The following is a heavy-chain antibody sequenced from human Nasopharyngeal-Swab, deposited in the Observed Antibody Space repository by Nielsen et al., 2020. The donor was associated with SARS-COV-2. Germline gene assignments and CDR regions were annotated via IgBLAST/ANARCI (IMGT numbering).Heavy chain of an antibody. CDR1: GGSISSSSYY. CDR3: AREHTAMDRIFDY. J-gene: IGHJ4*02. V-gene: IGHV4-39*02. Sequence: SETLSLTCTVSGGSISSSSYYWGWIRQPPGKGLEWIGSIYYSGSTYYNPSLKSRVTISVDTSENQFSLKLSSVTAADTAVYYCAREHTAMDRIFDYWGQGTLVTVSS. CDR2: IYYSGST. D-gene: IGHD5-18*01.